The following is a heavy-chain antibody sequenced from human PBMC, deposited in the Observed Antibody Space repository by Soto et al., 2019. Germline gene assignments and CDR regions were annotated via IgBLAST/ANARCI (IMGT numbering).Heavy chain of an antibody. CDR2: ISGYNGNT. V-gene: IGHV1-18*01. Sequence: SVKDTCKPSGYTFINYGFNWVRRAPARELEWMDWISGYNGNTNYAQTVQGRVTMTTDTTTGTVYMELRSLKSVDTAIYYCSRFIMVGGWFDPNYYHGMDVWGQGPTVNVSS. CDR1: GYTFINYG. J-gene: IGHJ6*02. CDR3: SRFIMVGGWFDPNYYHGMDV. D-gene: IGHD6-19*01.